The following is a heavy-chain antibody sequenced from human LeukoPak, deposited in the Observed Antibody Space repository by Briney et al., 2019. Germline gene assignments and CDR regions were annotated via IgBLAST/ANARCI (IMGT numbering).Heavy chain of an antibody. V-gene: IGHV1-18*01. CDR1: GYTFTSYG. J-gene: IGHJ4*02. D-gene: IGHD2-21*02. CDR3: AREGMGLTYCGGDCPPSDY. Sequence: ASVKVSCKASGYTFTSYGISWVRQAPGQGLEWMGWISAYNGNTNYAQKLQGRVTMTTDTSTSTAYMELRSLRSDDTAVYYCAREGMGLTYCGGDCPPSDYWGQGTLVTVSS. CDR2: ISAYNGNT.